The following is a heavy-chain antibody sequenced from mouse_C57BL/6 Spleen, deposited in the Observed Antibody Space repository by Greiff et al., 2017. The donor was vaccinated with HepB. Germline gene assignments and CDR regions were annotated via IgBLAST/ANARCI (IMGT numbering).Heavy chain of an antibody. CDR3: ARSGVGGLYYAMDY. D-gene: IGHD1-1*01. J-gene: IGHJ4*01. CDR2: IYPGSGNT. CDR1: GYTFTDYY. Sequence: QVQLQQSGAELVRPGASVKLSCKASGYTFTDYYINWVKQRPGQGLEWIARIYPGSGNTYYNEKFKGKATLTAEKSSSTAYMQLSSLTSEDSAVYFCARSGVGGLYYAMDYWGQGTSVTVSS. V-gene: IGHV1-76*01.